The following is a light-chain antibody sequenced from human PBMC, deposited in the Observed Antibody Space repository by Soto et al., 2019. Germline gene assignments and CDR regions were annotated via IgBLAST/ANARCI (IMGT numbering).Light chain of an antibody. CDR3: QQRSNWPIFT. J-gene: IGKJ3*01. V-gene: IGKV3-11*01. Sequence: EIVLTKSPATLSLSPGERATLSCRASQSVSRYLAWYQQKPGQAPRLLIYDASTRATGIPARFSGSGSGTDFTLTISSLEPEYFAVYYCQQRSNWPIFTFGPGTKVDIK. CDR1: QSVSRY. CDR2: DAS.